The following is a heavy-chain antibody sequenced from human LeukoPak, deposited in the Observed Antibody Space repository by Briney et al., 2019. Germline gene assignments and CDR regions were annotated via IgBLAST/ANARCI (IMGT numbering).Heavy chain of an antibody. V-gene: IGHV3-23*01. Sequence: PGGSLRLSCAASGFTFSSYAMSWVRQAPGKGLEWVSAISGSGGSTYYADSVKGRFTISRDNSKNTLYLQMNSLRAEDTAVYYCAKEGDYDSSGYPNNWFDPWGQGTLVTVSS. CDR1: GFTFSSYA. CDR3: AKEGDYDSSGYPNNWFDP. J-gene: IGHJ5*02. CDR2: ISGSGGST. D-gene: IGHD3-22*01.